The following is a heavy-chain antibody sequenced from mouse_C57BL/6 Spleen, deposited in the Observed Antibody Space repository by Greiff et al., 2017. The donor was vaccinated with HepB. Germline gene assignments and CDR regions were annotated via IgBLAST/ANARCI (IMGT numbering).Heavy chain of an antibody. V-gene: IGHV2-2*01. CDR1: GFSLTSYG. CDR2: IWSGGST. J-gene: IGHJ1*03. Sequence: QVTLKESGPGLVQPSQSLSITCTVSGFSLTSYGVHWVRQSPGKGLEWLGVIWSGGSTDYNAAFISRLSISKDNSKSQVFFKMNSLQADDTAIYYCARNCGSSYDWYFDVWGTGTTVTVSS. D-gene: IGHD1-1*01. CDR3: ARNCGSSYDWYFDV.